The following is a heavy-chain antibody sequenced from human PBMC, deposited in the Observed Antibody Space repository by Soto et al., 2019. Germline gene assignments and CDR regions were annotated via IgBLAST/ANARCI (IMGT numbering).Heavy chain of an antibody. J-gene: IGHJ4*01. CDR3: ASDWHTGYYVDY. D-gene: IGHD2-8*02. CDR1: GFTFRSHS. CDR2: ISTSSRYI. V-gene: IGHV3-21*01. Sequence: GGPLRLSCAASGFTFRSHSMLRDRQAPGKGLESVSSISTSSRYINNADTMKGQITNSRDNAKNSQFLQMNRLRADDTAGYYCASDWHTGYYVDYWGQGNMVTVSS.